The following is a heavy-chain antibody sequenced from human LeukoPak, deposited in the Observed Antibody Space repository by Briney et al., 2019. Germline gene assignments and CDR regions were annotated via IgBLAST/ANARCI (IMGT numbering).Heavy chain of an antibody. CDR2: ISYDGSSK. CDR3: ARDIYYYYYMDV. V-gene: IGHV3-30*04. J-gene: IGHJ6*03. Sequence: PGGSLRLSCAASGFTFSSYAMHWVRQAPGKGLEWVAVISYDGSSKYYADSVKGRFTISRDNSKNTLYLQMNSLRAEDTAVYYCARDIYYYYYMDVWGKGTTVTVSS. CDR1: GFTFSSYA.